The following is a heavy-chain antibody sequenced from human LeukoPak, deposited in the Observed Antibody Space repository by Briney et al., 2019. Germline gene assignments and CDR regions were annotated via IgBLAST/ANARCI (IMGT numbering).Heavy chain of an antibody. CDR1: GFTFSSYA. J-gene: IGHJ4*02. V-gene: IGHV3-30*04. Sequence: GGSLRLSCAASGFTFSSYAMHWVRQAPGKGLEWVAVISYDGSNKYYADSVKGRFTISRDNSKNTLYLQMNSLRAEDTAVYYCARDFQQLADYWGQGTLVTVSS. D-gene: IGHD6-13*01. CDR2: ISYDGSNK. CDR3: ARDFQQLADY.